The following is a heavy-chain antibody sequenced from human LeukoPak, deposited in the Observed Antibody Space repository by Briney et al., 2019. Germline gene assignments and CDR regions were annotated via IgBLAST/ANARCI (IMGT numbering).Heavy chain of an antibody. CDR3: AREGTHSYAQAPAFDI. CDR2: INPNSSGT. V-gene: IGHV1-2*02. D-gene: IGHD5-18*01. Sequence: ASVKVSCKASGYTFTGYYMHWVRQAPGQGLEWMGWINPNSSGTNYAQKFQGRVTMTRDTSISTAYMELSRLRSDDTAVYYCAREGTHSYAQAPAFDIWGQGTMVTVSS. J-gene: IGHJ3*02. CDR1: GYTFTGYY.